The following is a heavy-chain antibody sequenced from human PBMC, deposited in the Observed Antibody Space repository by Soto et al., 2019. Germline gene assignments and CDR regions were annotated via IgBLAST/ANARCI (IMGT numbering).Heavy chain of an antibody. D-gene: IGHD2-15*01. CDR2: IIPIFGTA. V-gene: IGHV1-69*06. CDR1: GGTFSSYA. CDR3: ARRSGYCSGGSCYLGRFDP. J-gene: IGHJ5*02. Sequence: SVKVSCKASGGTFSSYAISWVRQAPGQGLEWMGGIIPIFGTANYAQKFQGRVTITADKSTSTAYMELSSLRSEDTAVYYCARRSGYCSGGSCYLGRFDPWGQGTLVTVSS.